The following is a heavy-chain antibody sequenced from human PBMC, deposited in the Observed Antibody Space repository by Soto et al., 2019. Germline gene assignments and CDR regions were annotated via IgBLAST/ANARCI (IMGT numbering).Heavy chain of an antibody. D-gene: IGHD3-22*01. CDR1: DGSMNSDSYY. V-gene: IGHV4-39*01. CDR2: INYSGTT. Sequence: TLSLTCSVSDGSMNSDSYYWGWIRQPPGKGLEWIGVINYSGTTFHNVSLKSRVTMSVDSSRNQLSLKLTSVTAADTAVYYCARLGGYVSVGYYYLWDSWGQGTLVTVSS. J-gene: IGHJ4*02. CDR3: ARLGGYVSVGYYYLWDS.